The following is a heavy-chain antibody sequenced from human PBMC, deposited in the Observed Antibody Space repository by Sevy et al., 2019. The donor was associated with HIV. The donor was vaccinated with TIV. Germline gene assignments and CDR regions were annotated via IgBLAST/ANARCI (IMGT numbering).Heavy chain of an antibody. V-gene: IGHV3-30*19. J-gene: IGHJ6*02. CDR1: GFNFRSYD. CDR3: AKDFTGYNGMDV. CDR2: ISYHGRDK. Sequence: GGSLRLSCEASGFNFRSYDMHWVRQAPGKGLEWVAVISYHGRDKFYADSVKGRSTISRDNSKNILYLQMISLRAEDTAVYYCAKDFTGYNGMDVWGQGTMVTVSS. D-gene: IGHD3-9*01.